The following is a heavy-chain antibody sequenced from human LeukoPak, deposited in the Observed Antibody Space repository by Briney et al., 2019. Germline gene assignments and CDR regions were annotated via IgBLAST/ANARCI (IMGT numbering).Heavy chain of an antibody. D-gene: IGHD6-13*01. J-gene: IGHJ5*02. Sequence: SETLSLTCAVYGGSFSGYYWSWIRQPPGKGLEWIGEINHSGSTNYNPSLKSRVTISVDTSKNQFSLKVYSVTAADTAIYYCARERAGTGTETWGQGTLVTVSS. V-gene: IGHV4-34*01. CDR2: INHSGST. CDR1: GGSFSGYY. CDR3: ARERAGTGTET.